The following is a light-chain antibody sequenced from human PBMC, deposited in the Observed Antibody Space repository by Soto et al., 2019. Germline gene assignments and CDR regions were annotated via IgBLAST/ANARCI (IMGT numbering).Light chain of an antibody. J-gene: IGLJ2*01. Sequence: QSVLTQPPSASGTPGQRVTISCSGSNSNVGSNSVTWYQHLPETAPKLLMDADNRRPSGVPDRFSGSKSGTSASLAISGLQSEDEADYYCAAWDDNLNGWVFGGGTKRTVL. V-gene: IGLV1-44*01. CDR1: NSNVGSNS. CDR3: AAWDDNLNGWV. CDR2: ADN.